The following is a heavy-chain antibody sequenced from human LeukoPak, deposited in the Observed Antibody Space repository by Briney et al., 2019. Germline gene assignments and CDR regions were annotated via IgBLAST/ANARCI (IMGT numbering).Heavy chain of an antibody. CDR2: ISGYGDST. CDR1: GFTFSNFA. J-gene: IGHJ4*02. CDR3: ARDRRGSQLGPSDY. D-gene: IGHD6-6*01. Sequence: GGSLRLSCSASGFTFSNFAMNWVRQAPGKGLEWVSIISGYGDSTYYTDSVKGRFTISRDNSKNTLYLQMNSLRAEDTAVYYCARDRRGSQLGPSDYWGQGTLVTVSS. V-gene: IGHV3-23*01.